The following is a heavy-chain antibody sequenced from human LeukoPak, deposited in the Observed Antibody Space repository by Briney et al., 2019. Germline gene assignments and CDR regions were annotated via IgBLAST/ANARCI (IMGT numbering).Heavy chain of an antibody. V-gene: IGHV3-23*01. CDR3: AKGKGNPFYFDY. CDR2: ISGSSVTT. CDR1: GFRFSINP. D-gene: IGHD4-23*01. J-gene: IGHJ4*02. Sequence: GGSLRLSCAPSGFRFSINPMRWVRRARGGGREGVCAISGSSVTTYYADSVKGRFTVSRDNSKNTLYLQLNSLRAEDTAVYFCAKGKGNPFYFDYWGKGALVTVSS.